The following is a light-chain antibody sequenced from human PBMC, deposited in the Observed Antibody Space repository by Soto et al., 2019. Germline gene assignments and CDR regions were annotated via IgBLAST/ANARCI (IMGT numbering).Light chain of an antibody. J-gene: IGLJ1*01. CDR1: SSDVGGYNS. Sequence: QSVLAQPASVSGSPGQSITISCTGTSSDVGGYNSVSWYQQHPGKAPKLMIYEVSHRPSGVSNRFSGSTSANTASLTISGLQAEDAADYYCSSFTTSTTYVFGTGTKVTVL. CDR3: SSFTTSTTYV. CDR2: EVS. V-gene: IGLV2-14*01.